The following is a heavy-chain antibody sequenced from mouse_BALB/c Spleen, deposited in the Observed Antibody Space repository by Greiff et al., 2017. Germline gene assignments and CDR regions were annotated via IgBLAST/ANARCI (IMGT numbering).Heavy chain of an antibody. D-gene: IGHD1-1*01. CDR1: GYTFTSYW. CDR2: INPSNGRT. J-gene: IGHJ3*01. V-gene: IGHV1S81*02. Sequence: QVQLKQPGAELVKPGASVKLSCKASGYTFTSYWMHWVKQRPGQGLEWIGEINPSNGRTNYNEKFKSKATLTVDKSSSTAYMQLSSLTSEDSAVYYCARTPYYYGSPWFAYWGQGTLVTVSA. CDR3: ARTPYYYGSPWFAY.